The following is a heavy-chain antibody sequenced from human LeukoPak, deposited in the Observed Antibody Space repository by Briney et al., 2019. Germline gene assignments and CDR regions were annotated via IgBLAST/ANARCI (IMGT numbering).Heavy chain of an antibody. CDR3: ARGTLNIPGEHGAFDY. D-gene: IGHD1-14*01. CDR1: GITFSSYG. Sequence: GGSLRLSCAASGITFSSYGMSWVRQVPGKGLEWVSSISHTGGSPYYADSVKGRFTISRDNAKNSLYLQMNSLRAEDTAVYYCARGTLNIPGEHGAFDYWGQGTLVTVSS. CDR2: ISHTGGSP. J-gene: IGHJ4*02. V-gene: IGHV3-23*01.